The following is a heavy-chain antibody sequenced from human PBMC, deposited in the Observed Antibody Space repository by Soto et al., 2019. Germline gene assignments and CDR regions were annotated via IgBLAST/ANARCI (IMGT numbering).Heavy chain of an antibody. CDR2: ISYDGSNK. V-gene: IGHV3-30*18. D-gene: IGHD2-21*01. Sequence: PGGSLRLSCAASGFTFSSYGMHWVRQAPGKGLEWVAVISYDGSNKYYADSVKGRFTISRDNSKNTLYLQMNSLRAEDTAVYYCAKAPAIFGPSGAFDIWGQGTMVTVSS. CDR1: GFTFSSYG. CDR3: AKAPAIFGPSGAFDI. J-gene: IGHJ3*02.